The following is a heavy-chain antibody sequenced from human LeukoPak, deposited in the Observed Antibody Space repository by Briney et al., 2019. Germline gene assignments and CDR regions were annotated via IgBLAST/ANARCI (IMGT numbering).Heavy chain of an antibody. CDR2: IYYSGST. J-gene: IGHJ4*02. CDR3: ARGALDTKTRFDY. Sequence: SETLSLTCTVSGGSISGYFWTWIRQPPGKGLEWLGHIYYSGSTKYNPSLKSRVTISVDASKNQFSLRLSSLTAADTAVYYCARGALDTKTRFDYWGPGTLVTVSS. CDR1: GGSISGYF. V-gene: IGHV4-59*01. D-gene: IGHD5-18*01.